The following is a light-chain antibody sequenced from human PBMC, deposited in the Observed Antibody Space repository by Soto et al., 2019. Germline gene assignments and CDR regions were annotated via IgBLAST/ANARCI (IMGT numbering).Light chain of an antibody. J-gene: IGLJ1*01. V-gene: IGLV2-14*01. CDR3: SSSSTTSTLV. CDR1: SSDVGGNDY. Sequence: QSVLTQPASVSGSPGQSVTISCTGASSDVGGNDYVSWYQQHPGKAPKLILSEVNNRPSGVSNHFSGSKSGNTASLLISGLQADDEADYYCSSSSTTSTLVFGSGTKLTVL. CDR2: EVN.